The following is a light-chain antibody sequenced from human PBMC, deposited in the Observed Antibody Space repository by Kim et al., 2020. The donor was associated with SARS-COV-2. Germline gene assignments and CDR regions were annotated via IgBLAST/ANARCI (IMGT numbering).Light chain of an antibody. CDR2: KDS. J-gene: IGLJ3*02. CDR3: QSADSSGAYKV. V-gene: IGLV3-25*03. Sequence: YELTQPPSMSVSPGQTARITCSGDTLPKQYAYWYQQKPGQAPVLVIYKDSERPSGIPERFSGSSSGTTVTLSITGVQAEDEADYYCQSADSSGAYKVFGG. CDR1: TLPKQY.